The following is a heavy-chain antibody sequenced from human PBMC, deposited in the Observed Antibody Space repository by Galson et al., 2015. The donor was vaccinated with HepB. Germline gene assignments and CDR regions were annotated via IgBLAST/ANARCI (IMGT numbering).Heavy chain of an antibody. Sequence: SLRLSCAASGFTFDDYAMHWVRQAPGKGLEWVSGISWNGGSIGYTDSVKGRFTISRDNARNSLFLQVNSLRPDDTALYFCTKDMSSTPSLSIYFDSWGQGTLVTVSS. V-gene: IGHV3-9*01. J-gene: IGHJ4*02. CDR3: TKDMSSTPSLSIYFDS. D-gene: IGHD2-2*01. CDR1: GFTFDDYA. CDR2: ISWNGGSI.